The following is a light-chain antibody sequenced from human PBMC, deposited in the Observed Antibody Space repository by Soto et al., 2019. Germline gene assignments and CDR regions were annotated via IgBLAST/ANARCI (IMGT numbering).Light chain of an antibody. CDR2: DAS. CDR3: QQYNSYRYT. Sequence: DFQMTQSPPTLSASVGDSVTITCRASQSINNWLAWYQQKPGKAPKVLIYDASNLESGVTSRFSGSRSGTEFTLTISSLQPDDFATYYCQQYNSYRYTFGQGTKLEIK. J-gene: IGKJ2*01. CDR1: QSINNW. V-gene: IGKV1-5*01.